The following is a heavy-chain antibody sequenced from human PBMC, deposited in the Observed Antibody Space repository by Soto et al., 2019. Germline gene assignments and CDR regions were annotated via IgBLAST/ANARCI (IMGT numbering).Heavy chain of an antibody. D-gene: IGHD6-6*01. CDR1: GYTFTGYY. J-gene: IGHJ4*02. CDR3: ARGYVLEYSSSFDY. V-gene: IGHV1-2*04. CDR2: INPNSGGT. Sequence: ASVKVSCKASGYTFTGYYMHWVRQAPGQGLEWMGWINPNSGGTNYAQKFQGWVTMTRDTSISTAYMELSRLRSDDTAVYYCARGYVLEYSSSFDYWGQGTLVTVSS.